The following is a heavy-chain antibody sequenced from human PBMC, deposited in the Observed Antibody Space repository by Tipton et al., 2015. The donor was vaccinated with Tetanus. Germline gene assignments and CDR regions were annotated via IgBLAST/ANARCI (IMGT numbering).Heavy chain of an antibody. CDR2: MFYNGDA. V-gene: IGHV4-31*03. D-gene: IGHD1/OR15-1a*01. J-gene: IGHJ4*02. Sequence: TLSLTCNVSGALITTGGYYWGWIRQHPGRGLEWIGYMFYNGDAFYNPSLKSRLAMSLDASKNLFSLNLTSVTAADTAVYYCARGGEQWALRYFQYWGQGTLVTVSS. CDR1: GALITTGGYY. CDR3: ARGGEQWALRYFQY.